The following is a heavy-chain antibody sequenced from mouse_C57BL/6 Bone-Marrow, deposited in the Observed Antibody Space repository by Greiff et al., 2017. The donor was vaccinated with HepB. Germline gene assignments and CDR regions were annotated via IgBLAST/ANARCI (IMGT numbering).Heavy chain of an antibody. V-gene: IGHV6-6*01. D-gene: IGHD1-1*01. CDR1: GFTFSDAW. CDR2: IRNKANNHAT. J-gene: IGHJ1*03. CDR3: TRSFITTVVATYWYFDV. Sequence: DVHLVESGGGLVQPGGSMKLSCAASGFTFSDAWMDWVRQSPEKGLEWVAEIRNKANNHATYYAESVKGRFTISRDDSKSSVYLQMNSLRAEDTGIYYCTRSFITTVVATYWYFDVWGTGTTVTVSS.